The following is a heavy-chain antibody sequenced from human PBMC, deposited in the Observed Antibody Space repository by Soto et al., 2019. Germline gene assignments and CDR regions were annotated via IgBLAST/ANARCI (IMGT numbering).Heavy chain of an antibody. J-gene: IGHJ6*02. Sequence: QVQLVQSGAEVKKPGSSVKVSCKASGGTSNSYAISWVRQAPGQGLEWMGGIIPIFGTADYAQKFQGRVTITADESTITAYMELSSLRSEDTAVYYCARHPVSGSYAYYYGMDVWGQGTTVTVSS. CDR2: IIPIFGTA. CDR1: GGTSNSYA. D-gene: IGHD1-26*01. V-gene: IGHV1-69*12. CDR3: ARHPVSGSYAYYYGMDV.